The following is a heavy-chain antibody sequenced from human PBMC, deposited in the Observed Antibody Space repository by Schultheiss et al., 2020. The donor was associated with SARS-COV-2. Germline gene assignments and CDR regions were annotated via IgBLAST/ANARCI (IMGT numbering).Heavy chain of an antibody. D-gene: IGHD3-22*01. J-gene: IGHJ4*02. Sequence: GGSLRLSCAASGFTFSSYWMSWVRQAPGKGLEWVANIKQDGSEKYYVDSVKGRFTISRDNAKNSLYLQMNSLRAEDTAVYYCARWAPDSSGYYYDFDYWGQGTLVTVSS. CDR2: IKQDGSEK. V-gene: IGHV3-7*03. CDR1: GFTFSSYW. CDR3: ARWAPDSSGYYYDFDY.